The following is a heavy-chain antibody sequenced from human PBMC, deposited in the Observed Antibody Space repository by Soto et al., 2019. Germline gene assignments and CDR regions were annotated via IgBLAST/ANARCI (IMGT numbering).Heavy chain of an antibody. CDR3: AAEGLMYYYGSGASFYYGMDV. V-gene: IGHV1-58*01. Sequence: GASVKVSCKASGFTFTSSAVQWVRQARGQRLEWIGWIVVGSGNTNYALKFQERVTITRDMSTSTAYMELSSLRSEDTAVYYCAAEGLMYYYGSGASFYYGMDVWGQGTTVTVSS. CDR1: GFTFTSSA. CDR2: IVVGSGNT. D-gene: IGHD3-10*01. J-gene: IGHJ6*02.